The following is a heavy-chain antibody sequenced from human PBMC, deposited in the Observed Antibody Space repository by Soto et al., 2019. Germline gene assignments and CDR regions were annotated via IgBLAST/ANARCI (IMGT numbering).Heavy chain of an antibody. CDR1: GFTFSSYG. D-gene: IGHD3-3*01. CDR3: AKESDLRFLEWLFDY. V-gene: IGHV3-30*18. Sequence: QVQLVESGGGVVQPGRSLRLSCAASGFTFSSYGMHWVRQAPGKGLEWVAVISYDGSNKYYADSVKGRFTISRDNSKNTLYLQMNSLRAEDTAVYYCAKESDLRFLEWLFDYWGQGTLVTVSS. CDR2: ISYDGSNK. J-gene: IGHJ4*02.